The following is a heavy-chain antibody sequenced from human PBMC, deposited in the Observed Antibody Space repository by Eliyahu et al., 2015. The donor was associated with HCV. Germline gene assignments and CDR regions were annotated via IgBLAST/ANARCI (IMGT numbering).Heavy chain of an antibody. CDR3: ATDSGIVGATGMD. D-gene: IGHD1-26*01. CDR1: GYXLTELS. J-gene: IGHJ4*02. CDR2: FDPEDGXT. Sequence: QVQLVQSGAEVKKPGAXVXVSXKVXGYXLTELSMHWVRQAPGKGLEWMGGFDPEDGXTIYAQKFQGRVTMTEDTSTDTAYMELSSLRSEDTAVYYCATDSGIVGATGMDWGQGTLVTVSS. V-gene: IGHV1-24*01.